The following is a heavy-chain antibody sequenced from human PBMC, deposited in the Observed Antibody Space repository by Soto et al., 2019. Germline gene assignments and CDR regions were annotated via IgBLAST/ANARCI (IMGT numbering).Heavy chain of an antibody. CDR2: IYPGDSDT. D-gene: IGHD5-18*01. CDR1: GYSFTSYW. V-gene: IGHV5-51*01. CDR3: ARQEYSYGPLGYYYGMDV. J-gene: IGHJ6*02. Sequence: GESLKISCKGSGYSFTSYWIGWVRQMPGKGLEWMGIIYPGDSDTRYSPSFQGQVTISADKSISTAYLQWSSLKASDTAMYYCARQEYSYGPLGYYYGMDVWGQGTTVTVSS.